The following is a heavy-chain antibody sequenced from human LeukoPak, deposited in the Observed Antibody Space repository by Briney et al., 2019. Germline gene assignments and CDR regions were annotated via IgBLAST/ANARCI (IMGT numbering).Heavy chain of an antibody. D-gene: IGHD2-8*01. CDR2: IKWNGGST. V-gene: IGHV3-20*04. CDR1: GFTFEDYD. J-gene: IGHJ3*02. CDR3: ARDGVGLDI. Sequence: SGGSLRLSCAASGFTFEDYDMSWVRQAPWKGLEWVSGIKWNGGSTGYADSVKGRFTISRDNAQTSVYLQMNSLRAEDTAFYYCARDGVGLDIWGQGTMVSVSS.